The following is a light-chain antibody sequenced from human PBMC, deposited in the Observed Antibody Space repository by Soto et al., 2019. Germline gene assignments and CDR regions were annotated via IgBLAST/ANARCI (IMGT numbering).Light chain of an antibody. J-gene: IGLJ1*01. CDR2: DVS. CDR3: SSYTSSSTLGV. CDR1: SSDVGGYNY. V-gene: IGLV2-14*01. Sequence: QSALTQPASVSGSPGQSITISCTGTSSDVGGYNYVSWYQQHPGKAPKLMIYDVSNRPSGVSNRFSGSKSGNTASLTISGLQGEDEADYYCSSYTSSSTLGVFGTGTQLTVL.